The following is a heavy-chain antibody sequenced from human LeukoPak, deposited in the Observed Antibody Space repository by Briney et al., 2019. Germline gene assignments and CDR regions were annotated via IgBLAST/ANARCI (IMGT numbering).Heavy chain of an antibody. CDR2: ISSSSSTI. CDR1: GFTFSSYS. V-gene: IGHV3-48*02. Sequence: GGSLRLSCAASGFTFSSYSMNWVRQAPGKGLEWVSYISSSSSTIYYADSVKGRFTISRDNAKNSLYLQMNSLRDEDTAVYYCALRFTIFRSYGSNWFDPWGQGTLVTVSS. D-gene: IGHD3-3*01. J-gene: IGHJ5*02. CDR3: ALRFTIFRSYGSNWFDP.